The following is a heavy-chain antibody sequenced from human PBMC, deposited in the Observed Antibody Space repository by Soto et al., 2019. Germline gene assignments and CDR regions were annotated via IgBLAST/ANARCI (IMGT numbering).Heavy chain of an antibody. D-gene: IGHD2-21*02. J-gene: IGHJ5*02. Sequence: SETLSLTCTVSGGSISSGDYYWSWIRQPPGKGLEWIGYIYYSGSTYYNPSLKSRVTISVDTSKNQFSLKLSSVTAADTAVYYCARSSVGGNSEYWFDPWGQGTLVTVSS. CDR2: IYYSGST. V-gene: IGHV4-30-4*01. CDR1: GGSISSGDYY. CDR3: ARSSVGGNSEYWFDP.